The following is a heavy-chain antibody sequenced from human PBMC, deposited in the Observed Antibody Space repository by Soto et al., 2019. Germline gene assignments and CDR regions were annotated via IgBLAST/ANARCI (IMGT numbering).Heavy chain of an antibody. Sequence: QVQVVESGGGVVQPGRSLRLSCAASGFTFSSCGMHWVRQAPGTGLAWVAVTSNDGSIKFYAESVEGRFSISGDNSKNMVYLQMNSLRADDTAVYYCAKEGFNTTMAAGYLDYWGQGPLVNVSS. CDR1: GFTFSSCG. CDR2: TSNDGSIK. J-gene: IGHJ4*02. D-gene: IGHD5-18*01. CDR3: AKEGFNTTMAAGYLDY. V-gene: IGHV3-30*18.